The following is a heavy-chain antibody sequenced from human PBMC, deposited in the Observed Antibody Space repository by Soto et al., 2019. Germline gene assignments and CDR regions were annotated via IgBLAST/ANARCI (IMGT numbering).Heavy chain of an antibody. D-gene: IGHD1-20*01. CDR1: VDSASITSAA. V-gene: IGHV6-1*01. CDR2: TDYRSKCYT. CDR3: AGDNWNYYYGMDV. J-gene: IGHJ6*02. Sequence: SQTPSLTCALSVDSASITSAACSWIRPSPSRGLEWLGRTDYRSKCYTDYAVSVKTRTTINPDTSKTQFSLKLSSVTAADTAVYYCAGDNWNYYYGMDVWGQGTTVTVSS.